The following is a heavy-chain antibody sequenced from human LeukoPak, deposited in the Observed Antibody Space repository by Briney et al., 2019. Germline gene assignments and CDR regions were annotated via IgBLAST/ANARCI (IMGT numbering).Heavy chain of an antibody. V-gene: IGHV3-23*01. CDR2: ISGSGGST. CDR1: GFTFSSDA. J-gene: IGHJ6*02. Sequence: GGSLRLSCAASGFTFSSDAMNWVRQAPGEGLEWVSGISGSGGSTYYADSVKGRFTISRDNSKNTLYLQMNSLRAEDTAVYYCAKDYGSGVNYYYYGMDVWGQGTTVTVSS. CDR3: AKDYGSGVNYYYYGMDV. D-gene: IGHD3-10*01.